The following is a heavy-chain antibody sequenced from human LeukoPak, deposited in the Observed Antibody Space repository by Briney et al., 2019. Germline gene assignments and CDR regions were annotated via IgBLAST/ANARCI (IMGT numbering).Heavy chain of an antibody. V-gene: IGHV1-46*01. CDR1: GYTFTSYY. Sequence: ASVKVSCKASGYTFTSYYMHWVRQAPGQGLEWMGIINPSDITTSYAQKFQGRVTMTRDTSTSTVYMELRSLRSEDTAVYYCARHRGKDGYKTAEYFQHWGQGTLVTVSS. CDR3: ARHRGKDGYKTAEYFQH. CDR2: INPSDITT. D-gene: IGHD5-24*01. J-gene: IGHJ1*01.